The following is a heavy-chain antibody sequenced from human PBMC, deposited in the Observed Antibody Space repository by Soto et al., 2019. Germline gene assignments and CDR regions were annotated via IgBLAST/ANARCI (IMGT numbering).Heavy chain of an antibody. CDR2: INSDGSGT. CDR3: VKGYEGAFAY. Sequence: PGGSLRLSCAASGFTFSASWMHWVRQAPGKGLVWISRINSDGSGTVYADSVKGRFTISRDNAKNTLYLQMNSLGAEDTAVYYCVKGYEGAFAYWGQGTQVTSPQ. J-gene: IGHJ4*02. CDR1: GFTFSASW. V-gene: IGHV3-74*01. D-gene: IGHD2-15*01.